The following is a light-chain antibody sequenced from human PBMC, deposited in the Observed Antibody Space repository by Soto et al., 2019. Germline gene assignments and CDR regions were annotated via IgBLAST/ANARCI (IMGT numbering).Light chain of an antibody. J-gene: IGKJ5*01. Sequence: EIVLTQSPATLSLSPGERATLSCSASQSVSSYLAWYQQKPGQAPRLLISAATNRATGIPARFSGSGSGTDFTLTISSLEPEDFAVYYCQQRSNWPPRITFGQGTRLEI. CDR2: AAT. CDR3: QQRSNWPPRIT. V-gene: IGKV3-11*01. CDR1: QSVSSY.